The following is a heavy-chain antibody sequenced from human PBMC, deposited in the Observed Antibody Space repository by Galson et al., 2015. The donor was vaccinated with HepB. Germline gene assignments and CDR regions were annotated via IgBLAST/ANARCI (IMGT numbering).Heavy chain of an antibody. CDR1: GFTFSNFW. CDR2: IKQDGSEK. Sequence: SLRLSCAASGFTFSNFWMSWVRQAPGKGLEWVANIKQDGSEKHYVDSVKGRVTISRDNVKKSLYMQMSSLRDEDTAVYYCASALYGEWGIDAFDIWGQGVLFSASS. D-gene: IGHD3-16*02. J-gene: IGHJ3*02. V-gene: IGHV3-7*01. CDR3: ASALYGEWGIDAFDI.